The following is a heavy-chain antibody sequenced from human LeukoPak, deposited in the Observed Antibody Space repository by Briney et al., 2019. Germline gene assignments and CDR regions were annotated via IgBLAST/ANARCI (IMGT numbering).Heavy chain of an antibody. CDR2: IIPILGIA. J-gene: IGHJ4*02. V-gene: IGHV1-69*04. D-gene: IGHD3-22*01. Sequence: SVKVSCKASGGTFSSYAISWVRQAPGQGLEWMGRIIPILGIANYAQKFQGRVTITADKSTSTAYMELSSLRSEDTAVYYCARDGRGGYYDSSGYYSAVGWGRGTLVTVSS. CDR3: ARDGRGGYYDSSGYYSAVG. CDR1: GGTFSSYA.